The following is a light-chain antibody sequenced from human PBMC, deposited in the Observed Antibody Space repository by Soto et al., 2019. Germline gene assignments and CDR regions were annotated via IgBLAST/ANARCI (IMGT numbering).Light chain of an antibody. CDR1: QSVSSY. Sequence: LLPQAPGNIFLSPGERATLSSRASQSVSSYLAWYQQKPGQAPRLLIYGASSRATGIPDRLSGSGSGTDFTLTISRLEPEDFAVYYCQQYGSSPLTSGGGAMVDIK. V-gene: IGKV3-20*01. J-gene: IGKJ4*01. CDR2: GAS. CDR3: QQYGSSPLT.